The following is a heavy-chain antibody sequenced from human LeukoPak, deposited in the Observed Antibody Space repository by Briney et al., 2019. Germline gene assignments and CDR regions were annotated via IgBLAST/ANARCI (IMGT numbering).Heavy chain of an antibody. CDR3: ARARNRSGYDFWSGYYEDYYYYYMDV. D-gene: IGHD3-3*01. V-gene: IGHV4-34*01. J-gene: IGHJ6*03. CDR2: INHSGST. CDR1: GGSFSGYY. Sequence: SETLSLTCAVYGGSFSGYYWSWIRQPPGKGLEWIGEINHSGSTNYNPSLKSRVTISVDTSKNQFSLKLSSVTAADTAVYYCARARNRSGYDFWSGYYEDYYYYYMDVWGKGTTVTVSS.